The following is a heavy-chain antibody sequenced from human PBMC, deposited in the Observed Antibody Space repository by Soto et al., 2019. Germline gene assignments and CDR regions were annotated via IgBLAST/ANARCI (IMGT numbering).Heavy chain of an antibody. V-gene: IGHV3-23*01. Sequence: GGSLRLSGAASGFTFRSYAMGWVRQVPEKRLEWISTIFGNGGSAYYADSVKGRFTISRDNSQNTLSLQMDSLSADDTAVYFCAKKGSPSGDHTNWYFDLWGRGTLVTVSS. D-gene: IGHD7-27*01. CDR2: IFGNGGSA. CDR1: GFTFRSYA. CDR3: AKKGSPSGDHTNWYFDL. J-gene: IGHJ2*01.